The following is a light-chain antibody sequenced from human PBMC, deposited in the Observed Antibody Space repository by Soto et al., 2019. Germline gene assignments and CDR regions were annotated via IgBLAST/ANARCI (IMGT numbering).Light chain of an antibody. CDR2: TAT. Sequence: AIQMTQSPSSLSVSVGDRVILPCRSSQAIRNDLGWYQQKPGKAPKILIYTATTVQSGVPSRFSGSGAGADFTLTIRSLQPEDSATYYCLHDYSYPRTFGQGTKVDIK. CDR3: LHDYSYPRT. V-gene: IGKV1-6*01. CDR1: QAIRND. J-gene: IGKJ1*01.